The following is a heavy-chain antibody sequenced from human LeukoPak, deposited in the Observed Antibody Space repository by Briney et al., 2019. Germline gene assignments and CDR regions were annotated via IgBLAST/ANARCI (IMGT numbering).Heavy chain of an antibody. CDR2: ISGSGGST. V-gene: IGHV3-23*01. CDR1: GFTVSSYA. CDR3: AKGSGRYCSGGSCYPYYYYYGMDV. J-gene: IGHJ6*02. D-gene: IGHD2-15*01. Sequence: PGGSLRLSCAASGFTVSSYAMIWVRQAPGKGLEWVSAISGSGGSTYYADSVKGRFTISRDNSKNTLYLQMNSLRAEDTAVYYCAKGSGRYCSGGSCYPYYYYYGMDVWGQGTTVTVSS.